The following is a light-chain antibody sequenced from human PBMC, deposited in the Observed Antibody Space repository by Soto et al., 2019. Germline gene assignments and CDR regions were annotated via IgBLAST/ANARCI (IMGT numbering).Light chain of an antibody. CDR3: QQYGTSPIT. CDR1: QSVSSSY. J-gene: IGKJ5*01. Sequence: LKHSAGTLSLSPGERATLSCRASQSVSSSYLAWYQQKPGQAPRLLIYGASSRATGIPDRFSGSGSGTDFTLTISRLEPEDFAVYYCQQYGTSPITSGQGGLLEIK. V-gene: IGKV3-20*01. CDR2: GAS.